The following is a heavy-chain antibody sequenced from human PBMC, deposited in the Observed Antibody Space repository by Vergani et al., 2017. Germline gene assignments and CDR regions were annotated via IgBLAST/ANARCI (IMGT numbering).Heavy chain of an antibody. CDR3: ARVVVVVPAALFDP. V-gene: IGHV4-59*01. CDR2: VFHSGST. Sequence: QVQLQESGPGLVKPSETLSLSCIISGGSISTFYWSWIRQPPGKGLEWIGYVFHSGSTNYSPSLKSRVTISLDTSKSQFSLRLTSVTAADTAVYYCARVVVVVPAALFDPWGQGTLVTVSS. CDR1: GGSISTFY. D-gene: IGHD2-2*01. J-gene: IGHJ5*02.